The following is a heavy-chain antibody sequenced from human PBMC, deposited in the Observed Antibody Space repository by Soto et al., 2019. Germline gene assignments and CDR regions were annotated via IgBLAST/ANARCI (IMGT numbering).Heavy chain of an antibody. V-gene: IGHV4-31*03. D-gene: IGHD2-21*01. CDR3: AASCVGCGGFNYYGMDV. CDR2: IYYSGTT. J-gene: IGHJ6*02. CDR1: GASISSGGYY. Sequence: QVQLQESGPGLVKPSQTLSLTCSVSGASISSGGYYWNWIRQHPGNGLEWIGYIYYSGTTYYNPSLKSRVTISVDTSKNQFSLKLSSVTAADTAVYYCAASCVGCGGFNYYGMDVWGQGTTVTVSS.